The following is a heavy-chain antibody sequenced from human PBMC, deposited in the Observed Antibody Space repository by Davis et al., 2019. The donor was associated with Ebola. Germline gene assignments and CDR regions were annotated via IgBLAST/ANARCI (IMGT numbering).Heavy chain of an antibody. V-gene: IGHV3-48*02. CDR2: ISTSSITI. D-gene: IGHD6-19*01. CDR3: ARVTPGQWLDPGDY. CDR1: GFTFSSHG. J-gene: IGHJ4*02. Sequence: PGGSLRLSCAASGFTFSSHGMHWVRQAPGKGLEWVSYISTSSITIYYTNSVKGRFTISRDNAKNSLYLQMNSLRDDDTAVYYCARVTPGQWLDPGDYWGQGTLVTVSS.